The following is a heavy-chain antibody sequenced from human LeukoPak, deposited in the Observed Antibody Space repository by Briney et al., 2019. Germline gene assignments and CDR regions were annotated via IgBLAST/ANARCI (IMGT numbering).Heavy chain of an antibody. CDR1: GGSISSSNW. CDR3: VRYVVYGSGIYYFDY. D-gene: IGHD3-10*01. CDR2: IYHSGST. Sequence: SGTLSLTCAVSGGSISSSNWWSWVRQPPGKGLEWIGEIYHSGSTNYNPSLKSRVTISVDKSKNQFSLKLSPVTAADTAVFYCVRYVVYGSGIYYFDYWGQGTLVTVSS. J-gene: IGHJ4*02. V-gene: IGHV4-4*02.